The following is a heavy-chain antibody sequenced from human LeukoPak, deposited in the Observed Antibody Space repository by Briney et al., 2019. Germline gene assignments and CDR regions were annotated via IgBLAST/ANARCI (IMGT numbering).Heavy chain of an antibody. CDR1: GYSISSAYY. D-gene: IGHD3-22*01. CDR2: MYHSGST. CDR3: ARDLMGRRYYYDSTGYAHFDY. V-gene: IGHV4-38-2*02. J-gene: IGHJ4*02. Sequence: PSETLSLTCSVSGYSISSAYYWGWIRQPPGKGLEWIGTMYHSGSTNYNPSLKSRVTISVDTSKNQFSLNLTSVTAADTAVYYCARDLMGRRYYYDSTGYAHFDYWGQGILVTVSS.